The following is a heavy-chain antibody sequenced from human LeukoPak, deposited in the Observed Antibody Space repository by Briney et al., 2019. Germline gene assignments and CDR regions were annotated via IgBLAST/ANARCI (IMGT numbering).Heavy chain of an antibody. J-gene: IGHJ3*02. CDR1: GFTFSSYE. CDR2: ISGSGSTI. V-gene: IGHV3-48*03. CDR3: AKALSGSPGDAFDI. D-gene: IGHD1-26*01. Sequence: PGGSLRLSCAASGFTFSSYEMNWVRQAPGKGLEWVSYISGSGSTIYYADSVKGRFTISRDNAKNSLYLQMNSLRAEDMALYYCAKALSGSPGDAFDIWGQGTMVTVSS.